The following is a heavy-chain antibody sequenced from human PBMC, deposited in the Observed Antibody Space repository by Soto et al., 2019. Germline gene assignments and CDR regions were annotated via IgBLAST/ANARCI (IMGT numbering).Heavy chain of an antibody. D-gene: IGHD2-15*01. CDR2: IAYDGSNA. CDR1: GFTFRNYA. J-gene: IGHJ6*02. Sequence: QVQLVESGGGVVQPGGSLRLSCAASGFTFRNYAMHWVRQAPGKGLECLAVIAYDGSNAFYRDSVKGRFTISRDNSKNTLYLHISSLRSEDTSVYYCARGDREDILVVVGARPGEYGIDSWGQGTTVTVSS. V-gene: IGHV3-30-3*01. CDR3: ARGDREDILVVVGARPGEYGIDS.